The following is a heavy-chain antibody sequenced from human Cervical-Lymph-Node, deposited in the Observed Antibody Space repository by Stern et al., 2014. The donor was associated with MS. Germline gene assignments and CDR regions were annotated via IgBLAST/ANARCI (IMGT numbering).Heavy chain of an antibody. V-gene: IGHV3-73*01. CDR2: IRSKTNAYTT. D-gene: IGHD3-10*01. CDR1: GILFSGAS. Sequence: EVQLVESGGGLVQPGGSLKLSCAASGILFSGASMHWVRQPSGKGLEWIGRIRSKTNAYTTTYTASAKGRFTISRDDSKSTTYLQMNSLKTEDTAVYYCVSDGSGWRNWGQGTLVTVSS. CDR3: VSDGSGWRN. J-gene: IGHJ4*02.